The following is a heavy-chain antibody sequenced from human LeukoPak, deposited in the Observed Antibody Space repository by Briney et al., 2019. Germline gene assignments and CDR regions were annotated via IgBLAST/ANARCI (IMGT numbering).Heavy chain of an antibody. CDR3: ARVPSYYDYRFDP. CDR2: ISYDGSNK. V-gene: IGHV3-30-3*01. CDR1: GFTFSSYA. J-gene: IGHJ5*02. D-gene: IGHD3-3*01. Sequence: GGSLRLSCAASGFTFSSYAMHWVRQAPGNGLEWVAVISYDGSNKYYADSVKGRFTISRDNSKNTLYLQMNSLRAEDTAVYYCARVPSYYDYRFDPWGQGTLVTVSS.